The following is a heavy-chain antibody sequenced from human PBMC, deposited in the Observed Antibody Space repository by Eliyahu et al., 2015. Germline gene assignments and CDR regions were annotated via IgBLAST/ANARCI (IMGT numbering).Heavy chain of an antibody. CDR2: IYYSGST. J-gene: IGHJ6*02. Sequence: QVQLQESGPGLVKPSQTLSLTFTVSGGSISSGGYYWSWIRQHPGKGLEWIGYIYYSGSTYYNPSLKSLVTISVDTSKNQFSLKLSSVTAADTAVYYCARGTIDYYGMDVWGQGTTVTVSS. D-gene: IGHD3-3*01. CDR1: GGSISSGGYY. V-gene: IGHV4-31*01. CDR3: ARGTIDYYGMDV.